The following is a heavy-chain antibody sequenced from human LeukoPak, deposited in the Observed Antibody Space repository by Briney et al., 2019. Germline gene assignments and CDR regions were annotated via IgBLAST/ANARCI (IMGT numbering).Heavy chain of an antibody. CDR1: GITFRIYA. CDR2: ISGSGSMT. V-gene: IGHV3-23*01. Sequence: GGSLRLSCAGSGITFRIYAMTWVRQAPGKGLEWVSAISGSGSMTYYADSVKGRFTISRDKSNNTLYLQMNSLRAEDTALYYCAKTGDYFDSTDYYRPHAFDIWGQGTMVTVSS. CDR3: AKTGDYFDSTDYYRPHAFDI. J-gene: IGHJ3*02. D-gene: IGHD3-22*01.